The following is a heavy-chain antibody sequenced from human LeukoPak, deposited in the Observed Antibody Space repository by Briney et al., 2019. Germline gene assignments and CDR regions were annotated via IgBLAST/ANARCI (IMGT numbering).Heavy chain of an antibody. Sequence: GGSLRLSCAADGFTFSSYAMHWVRQAPGKGLEWETVISYDVSSKYYGDSVKGRFTISRDNSKNTLYLQMNSLRAEDTAVYYCARADGSGSQGVDYWGQGALVTVSS. J-gene: IGHJ4*02. CDR1: GFTFSSYA. V-gene: IGHV3-30-3*01. D-gene: IGHD3-10*01. CDR2: ISYDVSSK. CDR3: ARADGSGSQGVDY.